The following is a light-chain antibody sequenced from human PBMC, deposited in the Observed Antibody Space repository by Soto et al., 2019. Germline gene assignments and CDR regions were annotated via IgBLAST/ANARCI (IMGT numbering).Light chain of an antibody. CDR2: DAS. CDR1: QSISSW. V-gene: IGKV1-5*01. Sequence: DIQMTQSPSTLSASVGDRVTITCRASQSISSWLAWYQQKPGKAPKLLIYDASSLESGDPSRFSGSGSGTEFTLTISSLQPDDFATYYCQQYNSYCSFGQGTKVEIK. J-gene: IGKJ1*01. CDR3: QQYNSYCS.